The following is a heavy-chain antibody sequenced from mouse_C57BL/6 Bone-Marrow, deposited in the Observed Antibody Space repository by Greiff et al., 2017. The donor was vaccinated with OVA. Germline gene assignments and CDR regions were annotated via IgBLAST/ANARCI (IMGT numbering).Heavy chain of an antibody. D-gene: IGHD1-1*01. V-gene: IGHV1-63*01. CDR3: ARWAFTTVENYAMDY. J-gene: IGHJ4*01. CDR2: IYPGGGYT. Sequence: QVQLQQSGAELVRPGTSVKMSCKASGYTFTNYWIGWAKQRPGHGLEWIGDIYPGGGYTNYNEKFKGKATLTADKSSSTAYMQFSSLTSEDSAIYYCARWAFTTVENYAMDYWGQGTSVTVSS. CDR1: GYTFTNYW.